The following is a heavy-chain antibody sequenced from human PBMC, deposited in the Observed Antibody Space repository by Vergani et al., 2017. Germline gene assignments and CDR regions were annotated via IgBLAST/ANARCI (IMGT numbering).Heavy chain of an antibody. CDR1: GGSFNTYY. Sequence: QVQLQESGPRLVRPSQTLSLTCTVSGGSFNTYYWSWIRQSPGKGLEWIGYIYSTGSTNYNPSLNSRVTMSVDTSKNQFSLKLRSVTAADTAVYFCARVMYRDEASTGYRLEGMDIWGQGTLVTVSS. J-gene: IGHJ4*02. D-gene: IGHD3-9*01. CDR3: ARVMYRDEASTGYRLEGMDI. V-gene: IGHV4-59*13. CDR2: IYSTGST.